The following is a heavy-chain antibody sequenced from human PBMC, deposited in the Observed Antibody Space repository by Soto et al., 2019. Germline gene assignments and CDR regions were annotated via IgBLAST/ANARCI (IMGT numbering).Heavy chain of an antibody. Sequence: QVQLVESGGGVVQPGRSLRVSCAASGFTFSIYAMHWVRQAPGTGLEWVAVISYDGTKTYYADSVKGRFTISRDNSKNTVYLQMNSLRDEDTAVYYCAKERGPCRQCLIDPFDYWGQGTVVTVSP. J-gene: IGHJ4*02. CDR2: ISYDGTKT. CDR1: GFTFSIYA. CDR3: AKERGPCRQCLIDPFDY. D-gene: IGHD6-19*01. V-gene: IGHV3-30*18.